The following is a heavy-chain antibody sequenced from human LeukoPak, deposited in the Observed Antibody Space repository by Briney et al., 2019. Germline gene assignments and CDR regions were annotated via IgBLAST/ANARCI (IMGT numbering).Heavy chain of an antibody. V-gene: IGHV1-69*13. D-gene: IGHD2-21*02. CDR1: GGTFISYA. CDR3: ATSGVVVTATPPYYFDY. J-gene: IGHJ4*02. Sequence: GASVTVSCKASGGTFISYAISWVRQAPGQGLEWMGGIIPIFGTANYAQKFQGRVTITADESTSTAYMELSSLRSEDTAVYYCATSGVVVTATPPYYFDYWGQGTLVTVSS. CDR2: IIPIFGTA.